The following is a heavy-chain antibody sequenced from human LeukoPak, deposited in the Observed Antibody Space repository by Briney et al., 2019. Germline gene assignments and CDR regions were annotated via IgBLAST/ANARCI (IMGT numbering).Heavy chain of an antibody. V-gene: IGHV1-69*04. CDR1: GGTFSSYA. J-gene: IGHJ4*02. D-gene: IGHD3-16*01. Sequence: EASVKVSCKASGGTFSSYAISWVRQAPGQGLEWMGRIIPILGIANYAQKLQGRVTITADKSTSTAYMELSSLRSEDTAVYYCARLTAGPEIVWDYWGQGTLVTVSS. CDR3: ARLTAGPEIVWDY. CDR2: IIPILGIA.